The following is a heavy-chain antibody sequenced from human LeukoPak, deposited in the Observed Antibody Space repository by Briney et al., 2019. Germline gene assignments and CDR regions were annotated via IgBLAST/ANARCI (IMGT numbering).Heavy chain of an antibody. V-gene: IGHV1-69*05. J-gene: IGHJ4*02. Sequence: GASVKVSCKASGGTFSSYAISWVRQAPGQGLEWMGGIIPIFGTANYAQNFQGRITITRDTSATTAYMDLSSLRSEDTAMYYCARRLGRSFDYWGQETLVTVSS. CDR3: ARRLGRSFDY. CDR1: GGTFSSYA. CDR2: IIPIFGTA. D-gene: IGHD2-21*01.